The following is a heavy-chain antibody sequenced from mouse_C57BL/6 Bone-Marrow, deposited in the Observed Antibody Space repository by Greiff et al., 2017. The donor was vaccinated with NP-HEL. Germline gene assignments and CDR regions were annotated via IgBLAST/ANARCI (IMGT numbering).Heavy chain of an antibody. V-gene: IGHV1-50*01. CDR2: IDPSDSYT. Sequence: VQLQQPGAELVKPGASVKLSCKASGYTFTSYWMQWVKQRPGQGLEWIGEIDPSDSYTNNNQKFKGKATLTVDTSSSTAYMQLSSLTSEDSAVYYCARSDYDYDGPWFAYWGQGTLVTVSA. CDR1: GYTFTSYW. J-gene: IGHJ3*01. CDR3: ARSDYDYDGPWFAY. D-gene: IGHD2-4*01.